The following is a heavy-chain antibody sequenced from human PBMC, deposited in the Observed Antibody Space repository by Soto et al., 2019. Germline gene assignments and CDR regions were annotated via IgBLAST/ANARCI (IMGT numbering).Heavy chain of an antibody. CDR2: LYRGGTT. D-gene: IGHD2-2*01. CDR3: ARPYAPSFPSGMDV. V-gene: IGHV3-53*01. Sequence: GGSLRLSCAASVFTVNSNYMSWVRQAPGKGLEWVSVLYRGGTTYYADSVKGRFTISRDNSKNTLFLQMNSLRAEDTAVYYCARPYAPSFPSGMDVWGQGTTVTVSS. J-gene: IGHJ6*02. CDR1: VFTVNSNY.